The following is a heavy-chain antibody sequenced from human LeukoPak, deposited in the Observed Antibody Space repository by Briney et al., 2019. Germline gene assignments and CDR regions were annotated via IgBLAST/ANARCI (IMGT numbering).Heavy chain of an antibody. Sequence: GRSLRLSCAASGFTFSSYSMNWVRQAPGKGLEWVSYISSSSSTIYYADSVKGRFTISRDNAKNSLYLQMNSLRAEDTAVYYCARDPYSYFDYWGQGTLVTVSS. CDR2: ISSSSSTI. V-gene: IGHV3-48*01. CDR1: GFTFSSYS. D-gene: IGHD4-11*01. J-gene: IGHJ4*02. CDR3: ARDPYSYFDY.